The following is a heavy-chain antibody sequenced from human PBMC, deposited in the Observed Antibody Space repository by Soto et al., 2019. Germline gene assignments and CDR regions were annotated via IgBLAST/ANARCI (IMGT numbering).Heavy chain of an antibody. CDR2: ISSTGRTI. J-gene: IGHJ4*02. Sequence: GGSLRLSCGASGFTFSNYYMSWIRQAPGKGLEWVSYISSTGRTIYYADSVKGRFTVSRDNAQNSLSLKLNSLRVEDTAVYYCARSYSSGWEFDYWGQGTQVTVS. CDR1: GFTFSNYY. CDR3: ARSYSSGWEFDY. D-gene: IGHD6-19*01. V-gene: IGHV3-11*01.